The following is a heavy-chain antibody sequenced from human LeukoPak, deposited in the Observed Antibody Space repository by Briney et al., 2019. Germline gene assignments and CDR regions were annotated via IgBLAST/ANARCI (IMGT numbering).Heavy chain of an antibody. CDR3: ARGRNYFENWGYYYYFDY. CDR1: GGSFRGYY. J-gene: IGHJ4*02. D-gene: IGHD1-26*01. Sequence: SETLSLTCAVSGGSFRGYYWNWIRQSPGKGLEWAGEINSSGGTSYNPSLKGRLTLSVETSKYQFSLKLNSVTAADTAVYYCARGRNYFENWGYYYYFDYWGQGTLVTVAS. CDR2: INSSGGT. V-gene: IGHV4-34*01.